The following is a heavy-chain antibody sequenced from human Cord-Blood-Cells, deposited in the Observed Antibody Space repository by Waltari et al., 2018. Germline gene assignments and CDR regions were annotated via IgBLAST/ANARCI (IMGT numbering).Heavy chain of an antibody. J-gene: IGHJ6*03. D-gene: IGHD3-3*01. Sequence: QVQLQQSGPGLVQPSQTLSLTCAIPGDSVSSNSAAWNWIRQSPSRGLACLGRTYYRCKWYNDYEVAVKSRKTISPDTSKNQSSLELNSVTPGDTAVYYCARDHTYDLWSGYYTNYYYYYYMDVWGKGTTVTVSS. CDR3: ARDHTYDLWSGYYTNYYYYYYMDV. V-gene: IGHV6-1*01. CDR1: GDSVSSNSAA. CDR2: TYYRCKWYN.